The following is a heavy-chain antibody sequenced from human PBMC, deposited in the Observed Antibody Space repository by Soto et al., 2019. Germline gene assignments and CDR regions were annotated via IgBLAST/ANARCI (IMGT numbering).Heavy chain of an antibody. CDR2: ISDSADRI. V-gene: IGHV3-23*01. D-gene: IGHD3-10*02. Sequence: GGSLRLSCKASGFSFSSNSMGWLRQAPGKGLDWVSSISDSADRIYYADSVRGRFTFARDNSKNMMYLQMNSLRGEDTAVYYCAKDQLYIRGVIHNWFDPWGQGTLVTVSS. CDR1: GFSFSSNS. CDR3: AKDQLYIRGVIHNWFDP. J-gene: IGHJ5*02.